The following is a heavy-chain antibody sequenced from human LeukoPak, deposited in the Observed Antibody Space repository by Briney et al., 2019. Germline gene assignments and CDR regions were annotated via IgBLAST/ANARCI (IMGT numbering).Heavy chain of an antibody. V-gene: IGHV4-59*08. J-gene: IGHJ4*02. CDR2: IYHTGDT. D-gene: IGHD2-15*01. Sequence: SSETLSLTCTVSGGSISNYYWSWIWQPPGKGLEWIGYIYHTGDTNHNPSLKTRVTISLDTSKNQFSLSLKSVTAADTAVYHCARHPFATPFDYWGQGIMVSVSS. CDR1: GGSISNYY. CDR3: ARHPFATPFDY.